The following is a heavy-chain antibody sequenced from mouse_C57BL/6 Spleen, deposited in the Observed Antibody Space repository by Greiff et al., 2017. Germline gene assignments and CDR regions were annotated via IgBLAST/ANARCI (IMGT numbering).Heavy chain of an antibody. D-gene: IGHD1-1*01. CDR2: IYPRDGST. J-gene: IGHJ2*01. Sequence: VQLQQSDAELVKPGASVKISCKVSGYTFTDHTIHWMKQRPEQGLEWIGYIYPRDGSTKYNEKFKGKATLTADKSSSTAYMQLNSLTSEDSAVYFCAREYYYGSSYVDSFDYWGQGTTLTVSS. V-gene: IGHV1-78*01. CDR3: AREYYYGSSYVDSFDY. CDR1: GYTFTDHT.